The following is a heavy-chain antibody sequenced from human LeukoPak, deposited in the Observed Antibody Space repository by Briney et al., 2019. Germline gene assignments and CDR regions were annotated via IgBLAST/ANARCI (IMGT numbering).Heavy chain of an antibody. J-gene: IGHJ4*02. Sequence: GGSLRLSCASSGFTFSDYYMSWIRQAPGKGLEWVSHISGSSTYTDYADSVKGRFTISRDNANNSLYLQMNSLTAEDTAVFYCARVGSRGYYFDYWGQGTLVSVSS. D-gene: IGHD1-26*01. V-gene: IGHV3-11*06. CDR2: ISGSSTYT. CDR3: ARVGSRGYYFDY. CDR1: GFTFSDYY.